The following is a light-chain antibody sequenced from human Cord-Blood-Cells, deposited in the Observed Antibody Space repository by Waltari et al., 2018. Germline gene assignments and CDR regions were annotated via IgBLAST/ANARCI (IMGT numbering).Light chain of an antibody. CDR3: CSYAGSSTFVV. Sequence: QSALTQPASVSGSPGQSITIYCTGTSSDVGSYNLVSWYQQHPGKAPKLMIYEVSKRPSGFSNRFSGSKSGNTASLTISGLQAEDEADYYCCSYAGSSTFVVFGGGTKLTVL. J-gene: IGLJ2*01. CDR1: SSDVGSYNL. CDR2: EVS. V-gene: IGLV2-23*02.